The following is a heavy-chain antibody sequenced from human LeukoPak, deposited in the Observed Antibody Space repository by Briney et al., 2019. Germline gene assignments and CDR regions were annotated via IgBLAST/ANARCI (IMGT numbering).Heavy chain of an antibody. J-gene: IGHJ4*02. CDR3: ARGDYGGGFDY. D-gene: IGHD4-23*01. Sequence: GASVKVSCTASGYTFTSYGITWVRQAPGQGLEWMGWISSYNGDTKYAQRVQGRVTVTTDTSTSTAYMELRSLSLDDTAVYYCARGDYGGGFDYWGQGTLVTVSS. CDR2: ISSYNGDT. CDR1: GYTFTSYG. V-gene: IGHV1-18*01.